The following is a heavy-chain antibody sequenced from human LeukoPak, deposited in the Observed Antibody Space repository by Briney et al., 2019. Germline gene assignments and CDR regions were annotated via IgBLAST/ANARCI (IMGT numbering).Heavy chain of an antibody. J-gene: IGHJ5*02. CDR2: ISNGNT. Sequence: GGSLRLSCAASGFPFSRHAMSWVRQPPGKGLEWVSAISNGNTYHADSVRGRFTISRDDSKNTVYLQMNSLRDEDTALYYCVREAGYCASVCLKCNWFDPWGQGTLVTVS. D-gene: IGHD2-21*02. V-gene: IGHV3-23*01. CDR3: VREAGYCASVCLKCNWFDP. CDR1: GFPFSRHA.